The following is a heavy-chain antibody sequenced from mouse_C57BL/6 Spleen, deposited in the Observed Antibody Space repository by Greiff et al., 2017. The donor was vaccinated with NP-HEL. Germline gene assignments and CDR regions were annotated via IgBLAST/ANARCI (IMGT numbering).Heavy chain of an antibody. CDR2: IDPETGGT. CDR3: TKANYYGSSEYFDY. CDR1: GYTFTDYE. V-gene: IGHV1-15*01. J-gene: IGHJ2*01. D-gene: IGHD1-1*01. Sequence: QVQLQQSGAELVRPGASVTLSCKASGYTFTDYEMHWVKQTPVHGLEWIGAIDPETGGTAYNQKFKGKAILTADKSSSTAYMELRSLTSEDSAVYYCTKANYYGSSEYFDYWGQGTTLTVSS.